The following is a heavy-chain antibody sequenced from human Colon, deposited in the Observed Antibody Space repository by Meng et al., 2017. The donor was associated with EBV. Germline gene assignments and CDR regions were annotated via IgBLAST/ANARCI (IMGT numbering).Heavy chain of an antibody. J-gene: IGHJ4*02. D-gene: IGHD6-19*01. Sequence: QAHLQESGPVLVNPSQTLALSCTVSGGSVSSGGYYWTWIRQHPGKGLEWFGHIYYSGSTFYNPSLKRRVIISIDTSKNQFSLNLRSVTAADTAVYYCARVSSGWDYFDYWGQGTLVTVSS. V-gene: IGHV4-31*03. CDR3: ARVSSGWDYFDY. CDR1: GGSVSSGGYY. CDR2: IYYSGST.